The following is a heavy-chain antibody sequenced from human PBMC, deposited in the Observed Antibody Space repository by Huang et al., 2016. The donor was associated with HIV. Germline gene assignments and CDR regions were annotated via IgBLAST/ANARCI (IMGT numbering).Heavy chain of an antibody. CDR2: IHPSGRS. CDR3: ARDGAYQYDSRAYYRDF. Sequence: QVQLQESGPGLVKPSETLSLTCTVSDGSISSHFWSWIRQPPGKGLEWIATIHPSGRSNYNPSLESRVTLSKDSSKEQLSLKRQSVTAADTAVYYCARDGAYQYDSRAYYRDFWGQGTLVTVSS. J-gene: IGHJ4*02. V-gene: IGHV4-59*11. D-gene: IGHD3-22*01. CDR1: DGSISSHF.